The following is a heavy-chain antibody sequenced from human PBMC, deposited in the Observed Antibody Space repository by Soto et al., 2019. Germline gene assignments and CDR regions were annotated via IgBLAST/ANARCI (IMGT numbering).Heavy chain of an antibody. CDR3: AKEAAAGTMDY. CDR2: ISYDGSNK. Sequence: QVQLVESGGGVVQPGRSLRLSCAASGFTFSSYGMHWVRQAPGKGLEWVAVISYDGSNKYYADSVKGRFTISRHNSKNPLYLQMNSLRAEDPAVYYCAKEAAAGTMDYWGQGTLGTVSS. V-gene: IGHV3-30*18. CDR1: GFTFSSYG. D-gene: IGHD6-13*01. J-gene: IGHJ4*02.